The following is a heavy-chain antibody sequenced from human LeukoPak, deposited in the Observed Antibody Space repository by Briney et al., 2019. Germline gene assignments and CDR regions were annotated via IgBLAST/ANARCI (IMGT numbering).Heavy chain of an antibody. J-gene: IGHJ6*03. CDR1: GFTFSNYE. V-gene: IGHV3-48*03. Sequence: GSLRLSCAVSGFTFSNYEMNWVRQAPGKGLEWVSYISSSGSTIYYADSVKGRFAISRDNAKDSLFLQLNSLRAEDTAVYYCARDSVYYYYYMDVWGKGTTVTVSS. CDR2: ISSSGSTI. CDR3: ARDSVYYYYYMDV.